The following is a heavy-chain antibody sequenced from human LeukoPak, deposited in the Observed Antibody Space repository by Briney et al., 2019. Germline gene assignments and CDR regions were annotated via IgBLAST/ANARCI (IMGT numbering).Heavy chain of an antibody. J-gene: IGHJ4*02. CDR1: GFTFSSYE. CDR2: ISSSSHI. CDR3: ARGRPGWIQLWLRPPFDY. V-gene: IGHV3-21*01. Sequence: KSGGSLRLSCAASGFTFSSYEMNWVRQAPGKGLEWVSSISSSSHIYYADSVKGRFTISRDNAKNSLYPQMNSLRAEDTAVYYCARGRPGWIQLWLRPPFDYWGQGTLVTVSS. D-gene: IGHD5-18*01.